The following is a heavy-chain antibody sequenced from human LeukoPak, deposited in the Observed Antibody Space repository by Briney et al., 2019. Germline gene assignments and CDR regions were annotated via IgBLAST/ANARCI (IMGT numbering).Heavy chain of an antibody. CDR2: IYYSGST. CDR3: ARRPKGLDSSGWHGFDY. V-gene: IGHV4-39*01. D-gene: IGHD6-19*01. CDR1: GGSISSSSYY. J-gene: IGHJ4*02. Sequence: SETLSLTCTVSGGSISSSSYYWGWIRQPPGKGLEWIGGIYYSGSTYYNPSLKSRVTISVDTSKNQFSLKLSSVTAADTAVYYCARRPKGLDSSGWHGFDYWGQGTLVTVSS.